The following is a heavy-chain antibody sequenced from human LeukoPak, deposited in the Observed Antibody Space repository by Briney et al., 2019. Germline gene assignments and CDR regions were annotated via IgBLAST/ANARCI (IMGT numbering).Heavy chain of an antibody. J-gene: IGHJ4*02. CDR3: ARGGAYYYGSGSYYFDY. Sequence: GGSLRLSCAASGFTFSSYSMNWVRQAPGKGLEWVSYISSSSSTIYYADSVKGRFTISRDNAKNSLYLQMNSLRDEDTAVYYCARGGAYYYGSGSYYFDYWGQGTLVTVSS. CDR1: GFTFSSYS. CDR2: ISSSSSTI. V-gene: IGHV3-48*02. D-gene: IGHD3-10*01.